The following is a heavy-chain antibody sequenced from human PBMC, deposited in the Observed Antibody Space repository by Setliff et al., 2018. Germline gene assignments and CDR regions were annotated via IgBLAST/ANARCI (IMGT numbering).Heavy chain of an antibody. CDR1: GFTFTAHY. Sequence: ASVKVSCKASGFTFTAHYLWWVRQAPGQGLEWMGWINPKSGATKYAQRFRGRVTMTRDTSINTIYMEVSSLTSDDTAMYYCAKQGDLAFDYWGQGTQVTVSS. D-gene: IGHD3-16*01. CDR3: AKQGDLAFDY. CDR2: INPKSGAT. V-gene: IGHV1-2*02. J-gene: IGHJ4*02.